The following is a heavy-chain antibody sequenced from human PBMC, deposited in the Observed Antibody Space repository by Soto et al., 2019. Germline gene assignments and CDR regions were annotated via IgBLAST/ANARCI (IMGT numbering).Heavy chain of an antibody. Sequence: QITLNESGPTVVRPTETLTLTCRFSGFSLTTSGVGVGWIRQSPGKAPEWLALIYWDDDKRYSASLNSRLTITKHTSKNQVVVTVSDLDPTDTATYSCAHRVLRTVFGLVTTTAIYFDFWGQGTPVAVSS. CDR1: GFSLTTSGVG. J-gene: IGHJ4*02. CDR3: AHRVLRTVFGLVTTTAIYFDF. V-gene: IGHV2-5*02. CDR2: IYWDDDK. D-gene: IGHD3-3*01.